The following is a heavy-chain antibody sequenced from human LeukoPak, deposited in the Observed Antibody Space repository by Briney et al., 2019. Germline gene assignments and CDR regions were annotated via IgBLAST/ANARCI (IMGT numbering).Heavy chain of an antibody. V-gene: IGHV3-53*01. Sequence: AGGSLRLSCAVSGFTVSSNCMSWVRQAPGKGLEWVSVIYRGGSTYYADSVKGRFTISRDNSKNTLYLQMNSLRVEDTAVYYCARQRRYCSGTNCYSGHDYWGQGTLVTVSS. CDR3: ARQRRYCSGTNCYSGHDY. CDR2: IYRGGST. J-gene: IGHJ4*02. CDR1: GFTVSSNC. D-gene: IGHD2-15*01.